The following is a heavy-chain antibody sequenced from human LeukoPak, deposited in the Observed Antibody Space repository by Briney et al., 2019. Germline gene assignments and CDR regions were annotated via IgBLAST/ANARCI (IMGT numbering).Heavy chain of an antibody. V-gene: IGHV3-15*01. Sequence: GGSLRLPCAASGFTFTDAWMSWVRQAPGKGLEWVGRIKSKTDGGTTDYAAPVKGRFTISRDDSKNTLYLQMNSLKTEDTAVYYCTRVLLWFGELLTQYFDYWGQGTLVTVSS. CDR3: TRVLLWFGELLTQYFDY. D-gene: IGHD3-10*01. CDR2: IKSKTDGGTT. J-gene: IGHJ4*02. CDR1: GFTFTDAW.